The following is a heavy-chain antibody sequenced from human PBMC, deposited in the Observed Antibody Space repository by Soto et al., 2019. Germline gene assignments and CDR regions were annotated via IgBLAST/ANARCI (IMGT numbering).Heavy chain of an antibody. Sequence: PSETLSLTCSVSGASISDGNYYWTWIRQSPARGLEWIGYVYYSGSTYYNPSLQSRVTISADTSNNYYSLKLNSVTVADTAVYYCARVSMAPHTAIFYYDSWGQGSLVTVSS. CDR3: ARVSMAPHTAIFYYDS. CDR1: GASISDGNYY. V-gene: IGHV4-30-4*01. J-gene: IGHJ4*02. CDR2: VYYSGST. D-gene: IGHD3-3*01.